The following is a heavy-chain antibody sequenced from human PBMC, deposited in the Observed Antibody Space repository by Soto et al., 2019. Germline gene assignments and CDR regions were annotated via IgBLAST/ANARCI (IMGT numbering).Heavy chain of an antibody. J-gene: IGHJ4*02. CDR1: RFTFSDYF. CDR2: ISRTGTTR. V-gene: IGHV3-11*01. D-gene: IGHD1-26*01. Sequence: QVHLVESGGGLVKPGGSLRLSCAASRFTFSDYFMLWIRQAPGKGLEWVSYISRTGTTRHYADSVKGRFTISRDNAKNSLILQRNSLRAEDTAVYYCVRDSLSWELTGGFDYWGQGTLVTVSS. CDR3: VRDSLSWELTGGFDY.